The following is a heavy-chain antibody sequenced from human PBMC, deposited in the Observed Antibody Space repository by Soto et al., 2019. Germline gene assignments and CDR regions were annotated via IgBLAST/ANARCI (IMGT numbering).Heavy chain of an antibody. Sequence: QVQLQESGPGLVKPSQTLSLTCTVSGGSISSGDYYWSWIRQPPGKGLEWIGYIYYSGSTYYNPSLKSRLTISVDTSKNQFSLKLSSVTAADTAVYYCARGLSVTMTTPSYYFDYWGQGTLVTVSS. J-gene: IGHJ4*02. D-gene: IGHD4-4*01. CDR2: IYYSGST. CDR3: ARGLSVTMTTPSYYFDY. V-gene: IGHV4-30-4*01. CDR1: GGSISSGDYY.